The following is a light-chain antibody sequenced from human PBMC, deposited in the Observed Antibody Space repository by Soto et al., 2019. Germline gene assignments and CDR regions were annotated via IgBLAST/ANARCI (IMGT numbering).Light chain of an antibody. J-gene: IGLJ2*01. Sequence: QSALTQPASVSGSPGQSITISCTGSSSDVGFHNYVAWYQQRPGEVPKLIISEATKRPSGVSGRFSGSKSGNTASLTVAGLQAEDEGHYYCSSYTSAFTLVFGGGTKLTVL. CDR2: EAT. CDR1: SSDVGFHNY. V-gene: IGLV2-14*01. CDR3: SSYTSAFTLV.